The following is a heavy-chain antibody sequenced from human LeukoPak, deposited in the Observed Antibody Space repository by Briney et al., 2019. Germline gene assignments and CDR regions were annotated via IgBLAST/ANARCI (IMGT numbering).Heavy chain of an antibody. Sequence: GGSLRLSCAASGFTFDDYGMSWVRQAPGKGLEWVSGINWNGGSTVYADSVKGRFTISRDNAKNSLYLQMNSLRAEDTALYYCARDHGDSSGYSRYFDYWGQGTLVTVSS. CDR2: INWNGGST. D-gene: IGHD3-22*01. V-gene: IGHV3-20*04. CDR1: GFTFDDYG. J-gene: IGHJ4*02. CDR3: ARDHGDSSGYSRYFDY.